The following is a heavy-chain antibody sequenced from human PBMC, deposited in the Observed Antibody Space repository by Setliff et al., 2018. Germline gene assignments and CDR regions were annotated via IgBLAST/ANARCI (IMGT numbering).Heavy chain of an antibody. J-gene: IGHJ4*02. D-gene: IGHD6-6*01. Sequence: SETLSLTCAAYGGTFSDYHWTWIRQSPEKGLEWIGEINHRGSTNYNPTLKSRVTISIDTSRDQFSLKLISMIAADTAVYYCARGRNIAARLLDSWGQGTLVTVSS. V-gene: IGHV4-34*01. CDR1: GGTFSDYH. CDR2: INHRGST. CDR3: ARGRNIAARLLDS.